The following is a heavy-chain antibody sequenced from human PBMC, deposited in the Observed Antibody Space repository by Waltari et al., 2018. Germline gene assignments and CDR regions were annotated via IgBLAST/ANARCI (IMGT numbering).Heavy chain of an antibody. V-gene: IGHV4-4*08. Sequence: QVQLQESGPGLVKPSETLSLTCTVSGDSISSYHWSWIRQSPGKGLEWVGYIYTNGRTNYNPSLKSRVTISVDTSKNEFFLNLTSVTAADTAVYYCARRVASYYFDYWGQGTLVTVSS. CDR1: GDSISSYH. CDR2: IYTNGRT. D-gene: IGHD5-12*01. J-gene: IGHJ4*02. CDR3: ARRVASYYFDY.